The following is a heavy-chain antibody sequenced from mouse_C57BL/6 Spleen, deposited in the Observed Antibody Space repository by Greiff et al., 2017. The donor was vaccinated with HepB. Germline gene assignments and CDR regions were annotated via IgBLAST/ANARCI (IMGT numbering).Heavy chain of an antibody. J-gene: IGHJ3*01. Sequence: VQLVESGPGLVAPSQSLSITCTVSGFSLTSYGVDWVRQSPGKGLEWLGVIWGVGSTNYNSALKSRLSISKDNAKSQVFLKRNSLQTDDTAMYYCATYGSSYGFAYWGQGTLVTVSA. D-gene: IGHD1-1*01. V-gene: IGHV2-6*01. CDR2: IWGVGST. CDR1: GFSLTSYG. CDR3: ATYGSSYGFAY.